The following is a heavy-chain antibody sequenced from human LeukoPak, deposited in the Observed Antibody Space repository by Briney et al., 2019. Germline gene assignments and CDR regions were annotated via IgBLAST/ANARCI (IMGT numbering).Heavy chain of an antibody. CDR1: GFTVSSNY. Sequence: GGSLRLSCAVSGFTVSSNYMSWVRQAPGKGLEWVSVIYSGGSTYYAASVKGRFTISRDNSKNTLYLQMNSLRAEDTAVYYCASDQRGCSGGSCYSRAFDIWGQGTMVTVSS. V-gene: IGHV3-53*01. CDR3: ASDQRGCSGGSCYSRAFDI. J-gene: IGHJ3*02. CDR2: IYSGGST. D-gene: IGHD2-15*01.